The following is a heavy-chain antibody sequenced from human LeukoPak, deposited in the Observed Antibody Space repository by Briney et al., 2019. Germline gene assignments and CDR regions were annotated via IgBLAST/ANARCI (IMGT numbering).Heavy chain of an antibody. J-gene: IGHJ4*02. V-gene: IGHV1-2*02. CDR1: GGTFTGYY. Sequence: ASVKVSCKASGGTFTGYYMHWVRQAPGQGLEWMGWFNPNSGGTNYAQKFQGRVTMTRDTSISTAYMELSRLRSDDTAVYYCASNGVVAATPFDYWGQGTLVTVSS. CDR3: ASNGVVAATPFDY. D-gene: IGHD2-15*01. CDR2: FNPNSGGT.